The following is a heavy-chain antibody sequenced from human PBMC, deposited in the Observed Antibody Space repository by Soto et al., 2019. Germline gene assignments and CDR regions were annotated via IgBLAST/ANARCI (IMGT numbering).Heavy chain of an antibody. CDR2: INSDGSST. CDR1: GFTFSSYW. CDR3: AREGPTSSTSCYMDV. D-gene: IGHD2-2*01. Sequence: EVQLVESGGGLVQPGGSLRLSCAASGFTFSSYWMHWVRQAPGKGLVWVSRINSDGSSTSYADSVKGRFTISRDNAKNRLYLQMNSLRAEDTAVYYCAREGPTSSTSCYMDVWGKGTTVTVSS. J-gene: IGHJ6*03. V-gene: IGHV3-74*01.